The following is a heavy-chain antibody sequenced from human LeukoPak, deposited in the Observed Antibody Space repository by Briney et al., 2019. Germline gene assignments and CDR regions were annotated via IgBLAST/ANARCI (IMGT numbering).Heavy chain of an antibody. CDR3: ASLGYCSGGSCYVGNWFDP. D-gene: IGHD2-15*01. V-gene: IGHV3-21*01. CDR1: GFTFSSYS. J-gene: IGHJ5*02. Sequence: GGSLRLSCAASGFTFSSYSMNWVRQAPGKGLEWVLSISSSSSYIYYADSVKGRFTISRDNAKNSLYLQMNSLRAEDTAVYYCASLGYCSGGSCYVGNWFDPWGQGTLVTVSS. CDR2: ISSSSSYI.